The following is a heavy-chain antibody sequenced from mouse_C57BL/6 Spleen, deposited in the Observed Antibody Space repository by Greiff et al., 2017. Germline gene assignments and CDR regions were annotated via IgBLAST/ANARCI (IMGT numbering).Heavy chain of an antibody. CDR3: VRHEDFDGSSYCAMDY. CDR2: FYPGSGSI. D-gene: IGHD1-1*01. V-gene: IGHV1-62-2*01. Sequence: VKLQESGAELVKPGASVKLSCKASGYTFTEYTIHWVKQRSGQGLEWIGWFYPGSGSIKYNEKFKDKATLTADKSSSTVYMELSRLTSEDSAVYFCVRHEDFDGSSYCAMDYWGQGTSVTVSS. J-gene: IGHJ4*01. CDR1: GYTFTEYT.